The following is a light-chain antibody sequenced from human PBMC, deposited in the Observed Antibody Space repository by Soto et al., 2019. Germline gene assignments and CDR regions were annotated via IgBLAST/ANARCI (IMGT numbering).Light chain of an antibody. V-gene: IGLV1-40*01. CDR3: QPFDSSLNGWV. Sequence: QSVLTQPPSVSGAPGQRVTISCTGSSSNIGAGHDVHWYQQVPGTAPKLLVSGNTNRPSGVPDRFSGSNSGTSASLAITGLQAEDEADYYCQPFDSSLNGWVFGGGTKLTVL. CDR2: GNT. CDR1: SSNIGAGHD. J-gene: IGLJ3*02.